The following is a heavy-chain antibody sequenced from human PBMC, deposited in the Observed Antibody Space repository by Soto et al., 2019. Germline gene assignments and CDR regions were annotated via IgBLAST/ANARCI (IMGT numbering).Heavy chain of an antibody. CDR2: IIPIFGTA. Sequence: GASVKVSCKASGGTFSSYAISWVRQAPGQGLEWMGGIIPIFGTANYAQKFQGRVTITADESTSTAYMELSSLRSEDTAVYYCARGPLYCSSTSCYHPGPRSAGYYYYGMDVWGQGTTVTVSS. J-gene: IGHJ6*02. CDR1: GGTFSSYA. CDR3: ARGPLYCSSTSCYHPGPRSAGYYYYGMDV. V-gene: IGHV1-69*13. D-gene: IGHD2-2*01.